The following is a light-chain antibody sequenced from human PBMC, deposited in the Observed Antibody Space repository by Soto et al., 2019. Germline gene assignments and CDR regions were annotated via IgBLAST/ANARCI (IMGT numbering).Light chain of an antibody. CDR2: EVN. Sequence: QSVLTQPASVSGSPGQSITISCTGTSSNVGSYKLVSWYQQHPGKAPKLMIFEVNKRPSGVSNRFSGSKSGNTASLTISGLKVEDEADYYYCSAGGSPPYVFGTGTKVTVL. J-gene: IGLJ1*01. CDR1: SSNVGSYKL. CDR3: CSAGGSPPYV. V-gene: IGLV2-23*02.